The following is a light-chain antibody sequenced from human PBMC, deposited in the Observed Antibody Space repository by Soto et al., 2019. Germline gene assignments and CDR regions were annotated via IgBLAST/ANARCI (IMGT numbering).Light chain of an antibody. CDR3: QQRSNR. CDR1: QSVSRC. V-gene: IGKV3-11*01. Sequence: EIGLTQSAATLSWSPGDRAVLSCRASQSVSRCFTWYQHTPGQAPRLLIYDASTRSTGIPRRFSGSGSGTDFTRTLSLLDRDDLAVYFCQQRSNRFGGVPKVEIK. J-gene: IGKJ4*01. CDR2: DAS.